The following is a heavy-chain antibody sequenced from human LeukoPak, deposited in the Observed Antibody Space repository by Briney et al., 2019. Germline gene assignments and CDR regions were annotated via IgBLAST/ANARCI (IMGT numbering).Heavy chain of an antibody. J-gene: IGHJ6*02. Sequence: GGSLRLSCSASGFTFSAYAMHWVRQAPGKGLEYVAAINSNGRSTYYADSVKGRFTISRDNSKNTLYLQMNSLRAEDTAVYYCARGIYYYYGMDVWGQGTTVTVSS. CDR1: GFTFSAYA. CDR2: INSNGRST. V-gene: IGHV3-64*04. CDR3: ARGIYYYYGMDV. D-gene: IGHD1-14*01.